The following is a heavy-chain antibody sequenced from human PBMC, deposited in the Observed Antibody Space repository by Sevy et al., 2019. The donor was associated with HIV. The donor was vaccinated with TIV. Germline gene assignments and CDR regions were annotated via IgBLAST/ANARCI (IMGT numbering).Heavy chain of an antibody. CDR1: GFTFSSYG. D-gene: IGHD6-13*01. Sequence: GSLRLSCAASGFTFSSYGMHWVRQAPGKGLEWVAVISYDGSNKYYADSVKGRFTISRDNSKNTLYLQMNSLRAEDTAGYYCAKDLRAAAGTSLYGMDVWGQGTTVTVSS. J-gene: IGHJ6*02. V-gene: IGHV3-30*18. CDR3: AKDLRAAAGTSLYGMDV. CDR2: ISYDGSNK.